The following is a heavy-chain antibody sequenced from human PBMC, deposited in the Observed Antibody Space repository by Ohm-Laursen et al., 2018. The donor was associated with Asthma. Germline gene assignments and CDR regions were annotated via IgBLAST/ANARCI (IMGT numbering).Heavy chain of an antibody. J-gene: IGHJ3*02. CDR2: IIPIFGTT. D-gene: IGHD6-13*01. CDR1: GGTFSSYA. V-gene: IGHV1-69*13. Sequence: EASVNVSCKASGGTFSSYAISWVRQAPGQGLEWMGGIIPIFGTTKYARKFQGRLTFTADESTSTANMDLSSLKSEDTAVYYCARDLCPGIAAVSSCRRQYAAFEIWGQGTPVTVSS. CDR3: ARDLCPGIAAVSSCRRQYAAFEI.